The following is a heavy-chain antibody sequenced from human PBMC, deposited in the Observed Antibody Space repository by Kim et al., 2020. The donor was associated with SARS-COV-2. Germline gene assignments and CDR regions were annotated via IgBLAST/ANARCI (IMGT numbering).Heavy chain of an antibody. D-gene: IGHD1-1*01. CDR3: ARDWKDYYYGMDV. Sequence: DPLKGRFPNSRDNAKNSLYLQMNSLRAEDTAGYYCARDWKDYYYGMDVWGQGTTVTVSS. J-gene: IGHJ6*02. V-gene: IGHV3-21*01.